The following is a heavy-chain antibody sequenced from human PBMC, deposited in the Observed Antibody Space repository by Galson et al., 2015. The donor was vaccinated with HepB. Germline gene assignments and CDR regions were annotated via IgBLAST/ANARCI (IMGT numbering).Heavy chain of an antibody. CDR2: ISNSSRYT. V-gene: IGHV3-11*06. J-gene: IGHJ6*02. Sequence: SLRLSCAASGFTFSDYYMSWIRQAPGKGLEWVSYISNSSRYTNYADSVKGRFTISRDNAKNSLYLQMNSLRAEDTAVYYCARDSMVRGVIKVNGMDVWGQGTTVTVSS. CDR3: ARDSMVRGVIKVNGMDV. D-gene: IGHD3-10*01. CDR1: GFTFSDYY.